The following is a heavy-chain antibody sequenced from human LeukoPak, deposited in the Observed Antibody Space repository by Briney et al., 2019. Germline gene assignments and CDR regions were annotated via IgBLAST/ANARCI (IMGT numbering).Heavy chain of an antibody. D-gene: IGHD6-6*01. CDR2: INPNSGGT. J-gene: IGHJ5*02. CDR3: ARDHRAYSSSYWFDP. V-gene: IGHV1-2*06. CDR1: GYTFTGYY. Sequence: ASVKVSCRASGYTFTGYYMHWVRQAPGQGLERMGRINPNSGGTNYAQKFQGRVTMTRDTSISTAYMELSRLRSDDTAVYYCARDHRAYSSSYWFDPWGQGTLVTVSS.